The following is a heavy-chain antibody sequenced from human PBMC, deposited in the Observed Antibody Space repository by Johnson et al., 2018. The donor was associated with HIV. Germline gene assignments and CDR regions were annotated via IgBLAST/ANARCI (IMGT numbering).Heavy chain of an antibody. CDR3: STDQAGDYVWGSYRYAFDI. CDR2: ITSKTDGGTT. CDR1: GFTFSSYG. Sequence: EVQLVESGGGVVQPGRSLRLSCAASGFTFSSYGMHWVRQAPCKGLEWVGRITSKTDGGTTDYAVPVTGRFTISRDDSKNALFLQMNSLKTEDTAVYFCSTDQAGDYVWGSYRYAFDIWGQGTKVTVSS. D-gene: IGHD3-16*02. J-gene: IGHJ3*02. V-gene: IGHV3-15*01.